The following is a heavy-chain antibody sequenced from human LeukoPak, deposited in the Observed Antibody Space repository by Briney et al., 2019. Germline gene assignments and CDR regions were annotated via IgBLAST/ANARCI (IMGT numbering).Heavy chain of an antibody. D-gene: IGHD2-2*01. CDR1: GFTFSSYG. CDR2: IRYDGSNK. V-gene: IGHV3-30*02. J-gene: IGHJ4*02. CDR3: AKDPHPVIVVVPAAKSDY. Sequence: GGSLRLSCAASGFTFSSYGMHWVRQAPGKGLEWVAFIRYDGSNKYYADSVKGRITISRDNSKNTLYLQMNSLRAEDTAVYYCAKDPHPVIVVVPAAKSDYWGQGTLVTVSS.